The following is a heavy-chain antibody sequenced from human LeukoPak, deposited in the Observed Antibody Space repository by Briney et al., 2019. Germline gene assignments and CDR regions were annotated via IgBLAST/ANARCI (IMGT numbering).Heavy chain of an antibody. CDR1: GFSFSSYG. CDR2: FSASDGSR. V-gene: IGHV3-23*01. CDR3: AKNIGGFDY. Sequence: PGGSLRLSCEASGFSFSSYGMSWVRQAPGEGLEWVSGFSASDGSRYYADSVKGRFTIPRDNSKNTLYLQMNSLRAEDTAVYYCAKNIGGFDYWGQGTLVTVSS. D-gene: IGHD4-23*01. J-gene: IGHJ4*02.